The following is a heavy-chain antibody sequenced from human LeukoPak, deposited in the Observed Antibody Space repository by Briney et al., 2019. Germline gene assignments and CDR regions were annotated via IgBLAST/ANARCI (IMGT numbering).Heavy chain of an antibody. V-gene: IGHV3-21*01. CDR1: GFTFSSYS. D-gene: IGHD6-13*01. CDR2: ISSSSSYI. Sequence: KPGGSLRLSCAASGFTFSSYSMNWVRQAPGKGLEWVSSISSSSSYIYYADSVKGRFTISRDNAKNSLYLQMNSLRAEDTAVYYCARDSDSSSWYDGMWGSRWTNHNWFDPWGQGTLVTVSS. J-gene: IGHJ5*02. CDR3: ARDSDSSSWYDGMWGSRWTNHNWFDP.